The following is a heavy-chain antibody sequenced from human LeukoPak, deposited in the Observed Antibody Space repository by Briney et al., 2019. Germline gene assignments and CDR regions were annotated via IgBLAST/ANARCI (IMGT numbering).Heavy chain of an antibody. V-gene: IGHV4-61*02. J-gene: IGHJ4*02. CDR3: ARGYYDSSGYGDVWYFDY. CDR1: GGSISSGSYC. Sequence: PSETLSLTCTVSGGSISSGSYCWSWVRQPAGKGLEWIGRIYTSGSTNYNPSLKSRVTISGDTSKNQFSLKLSSVTAADTAVYFCARGYYDSSGYGDVWYFDYWGQGTLVTVSS. CDR2: IYTSGST. D-gene: IGHD3-22*01.